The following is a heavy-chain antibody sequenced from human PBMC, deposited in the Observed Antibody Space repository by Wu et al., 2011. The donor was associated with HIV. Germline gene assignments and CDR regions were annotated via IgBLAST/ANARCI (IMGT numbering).Heavy chain of an antibody. CDR3: ARSGVSAEYYFYYMNV. CDR1: GGSFSRYS. V-gene: IGHV1-69*06. D-gene: IGHD2-2*01. J-gene: IGHJ6*03. Sequence: QVQLVQSGAEVKKPGSSVKVSCKTSGGSFSRYSFSWVRQAPGQGLEWMGGIIPIFGTANYAQKFQGRVTVTADKSTSTAYMELSSLRSEDTAMYYCARSGVSAEYYFYYMNVWGKGTTVTVSS. CDR2: IIPIFGTA.